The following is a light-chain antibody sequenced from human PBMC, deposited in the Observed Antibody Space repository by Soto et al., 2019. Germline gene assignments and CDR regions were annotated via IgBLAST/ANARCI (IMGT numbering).Light chain of an antibody. CDR3: QQAFSAEWT. CDR1: QSIGTF. CDR2: TSF. Sequence: IDMTQSLSSLSRSVVDRLPITCRASQSIGTFLNWYQQKPGEAPNLLIHTSFTLYSGVPSRFSGTGSGTDFTLTISSLQPEDFATYFCQQAFSAEWTFGQGAKV. V-gene: IGKV1-39*01. J-gene: IGKJ1*01.